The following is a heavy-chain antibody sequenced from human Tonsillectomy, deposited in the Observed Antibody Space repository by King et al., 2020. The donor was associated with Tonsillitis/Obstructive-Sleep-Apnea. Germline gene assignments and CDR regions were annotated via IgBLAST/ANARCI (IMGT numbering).Heavy chain of an antibody. D-gene: IGHD2-2*02. CDR3: AKDSGCSSTSCYTSLHDY. J-gene: IGHJ4*02. CDR1: GFTFSSYA. Sequence: GQLVQSGGGLVQPGGSLRLSCAASGFTFSSYAMSWVRQAPGKGLEWVSAISGSGGSTYYEDSVKGRFTISRDNSKNTLYLQMNSLRAEDTAVYYCAKDSGCSSTSCYTSLHDYWGQGTLVTVSS. CDR2: ISGSGGST. V-gene: IGHV3-23*04.